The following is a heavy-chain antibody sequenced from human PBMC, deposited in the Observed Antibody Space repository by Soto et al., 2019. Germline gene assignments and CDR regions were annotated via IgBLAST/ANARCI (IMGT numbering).Heavy chain of an antibody. CDR1: GGSISSSSYY. J-gene: IGHJ4*02. CDR3: ATHNTQSKYRDFDY. CDR2: IYYSGST. D-gene: IGHD3-16*02. V-gene: IGHV4-39*02. Sequence: QLQLQESGPGLVKPSETLSLTCTVSGGSISSSSYYWGWIRQPPGKGLEWIGSIYYSGSTYYNPSLKSRVTISVDTSQNHFSLKLSSVTAADTAVYYCATHNTQSKYRDFDYWGQGTLVTVAS.